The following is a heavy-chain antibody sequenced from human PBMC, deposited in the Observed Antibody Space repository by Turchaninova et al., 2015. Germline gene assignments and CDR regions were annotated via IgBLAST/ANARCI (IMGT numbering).Heavy chain of an antibody. J-gene: IGHJ4*02. V-gene: IGHV3-15*01. CDR1: GFTFSDAG. CDR2: VKSQTEGGTI. Sequence: EVQLVESGGGLVKHGESLRLSCGASGFTFSDAGVTWVRQAAGKGLEWVGRVKSQTEGGTIDYAVSVKGRFTISRDDTDDTLYLQMSSLKAEDTAVYYCTTDYDYGDHMGDYWGQGTLVTVSS. D-gene: IGHD4-17*01. CDR3: TTDYDYGDHMGDY.